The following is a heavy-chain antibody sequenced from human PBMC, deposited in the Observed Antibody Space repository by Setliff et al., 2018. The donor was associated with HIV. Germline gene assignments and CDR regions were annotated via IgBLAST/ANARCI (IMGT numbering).Heavy chain of an antibody. CDR2: INPNSGGT. V-gene: IGHV1-2*06. CDR1: GYTFSAYY. D-gene: IGHD6-13*01. Sequence: ASVKVSCKASGYTFSAYYMHWVRQAPGQGLEWMGRINPNSGGTKYGQKFQGRVTMTRDTSISTAYMEINRLRSDDTAVYYCARGWATGADSRPLDVWGKGTTVTVSS. J-gene: IGHJ6*04. CDR3: ARGWATGADSRPLDV.